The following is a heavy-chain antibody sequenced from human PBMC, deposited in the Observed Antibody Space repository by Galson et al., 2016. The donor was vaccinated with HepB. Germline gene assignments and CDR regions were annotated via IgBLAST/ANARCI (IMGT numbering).Heavy chain of an antibody. D-gene: IGHD3-16*01. CDR3: AKDIRSSVTGWGKLDAFDV. CDR1: GFTFNNYA. J-gene: IGHJ3*01. CDR2: ISIRSDST. V-gene: IGHV3-23*01. Sequence: SLRLSCAASGFTFNNYALNWVRQAPGKGLEWVSAISIRSDSTFYADSVKGRVMFFRDNSKNTVYLQMNTLRVDDTATYYCAKDIRSSVTGWGKLDAFDVWGQGTMVTVSS.